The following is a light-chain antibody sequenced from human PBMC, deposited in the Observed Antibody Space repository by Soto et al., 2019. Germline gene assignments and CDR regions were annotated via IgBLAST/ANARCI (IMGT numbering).Light chain of an antibody. V-gene: IGLV3-21*04. CDR1: NIGDKR. J-gene: IGLJ1*01. CDR3: QVWDIMPDHYV. Sequence: SYELTQPPSVSVAPEKTATITCGGNNIGDKRVHWYRQKPGQAPVLLISYDSDRPSGIPERFSGSNSGNTATLTISRVEAGDEADYSCQVWDIMPDHYVFGGGTKVTVL. CDR2: YDS.